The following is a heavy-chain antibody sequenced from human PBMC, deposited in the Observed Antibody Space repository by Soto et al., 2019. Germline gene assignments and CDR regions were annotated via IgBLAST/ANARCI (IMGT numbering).Heavy chain of an antibody. J-gene: IGHJ5*02. CDR1: GHSNSSGYF. D-gene: IGHD1-1*01. V-gene: IGHV4-38-2*02. CDR3: ASDASVGTGWFDP. Sequence: PSETLYLTCTVSGHSNSSGYFWGWVRHAPGKGLEWIGVGYYGVTTYYNPSLKSRVTISVDTYKNKFSLRLTSVTAADTAVYYCASDASVGTGWFDPWGQGILVTLSS. CDR2: GYYGVTT.